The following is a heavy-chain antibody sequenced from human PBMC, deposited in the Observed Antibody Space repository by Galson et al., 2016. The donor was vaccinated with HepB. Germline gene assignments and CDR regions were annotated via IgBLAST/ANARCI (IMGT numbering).Heavy chain of an antibody. CDR2: INGGGGIT. D-gene: IGHD3-16*01. CDR1: GFRFSSYV. J-gene: IGHJ4*02. V-gene: IGHV3-23*01. CDR3: ARADSRSYASKWSLDY. Sequence: SLRLSCAASGFRFSSYVMSWVRQAPGKGLDWVSSINGGGGITYYADSVKGRFTISRDNSKNTVYLQMNSLRAEDTAVYYCARADSRSYASKWSLDYWGQGTLVTVSS.